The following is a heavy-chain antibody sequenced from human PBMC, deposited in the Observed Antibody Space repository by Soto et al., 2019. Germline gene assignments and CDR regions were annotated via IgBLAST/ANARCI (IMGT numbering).Heavy chain of an antibody. CDR3: AGERAVDYYHWFDP. CDR2: IWYDGHKE. CDR1: GFIFSNYG. V-gene: IGHV3-33*01. D-gene: IGHD3-3*02. J-gene: IGHJ5*02. Sequence: QVQLVESGGGVVQPEKSLRLSCAASGFIFSNYGMHWVRQAPGKGLEWVAVIWYDGHKEYYADSVKGRFIISRDNSRNTVYLQMNSLRAEDTAVYYCAGERAVDYYHWFDPWGQGTLVTVSS.